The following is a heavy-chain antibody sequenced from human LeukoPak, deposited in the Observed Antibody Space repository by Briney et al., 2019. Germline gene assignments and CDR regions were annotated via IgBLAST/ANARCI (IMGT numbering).Heavy chain of an antibody. CDR3: ASWTYYYDSSGYYFDY. CDR2: IYSGGST. Sequence: GGSLRLSCAASGFTVSSNYMSWVRQAPGKGLEWVSVIYSGGSTYYADSVKGRFTISRDNSKNTLYLQMNSLRAEDTAVYYCASWTYYYDSSGYYFDYWGQGTLVTVSS. J-gene: IGHJ4*02. V-gene: IGHV3-66*01. D-gene: IGHD3-22*01. CDR1: GFTVSSNY.